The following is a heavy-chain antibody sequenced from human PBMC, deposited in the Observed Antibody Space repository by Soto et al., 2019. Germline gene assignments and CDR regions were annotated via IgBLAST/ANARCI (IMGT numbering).Heavy chain of an antibody. V-gene: IGHV1-2*04. J-gene: IGHJ6*02. CDR1: GYSFTDYH. D-gene: IGHD2-21*01. Sequence: ASVKVSCKASGYSFTDYHIHWVRQAPGQGLEWLGRINPKSGGTSTAQKFQGWVTMTTDTSISTASMELTRLTSDDTAIYYCARGDSTHSSNPVWPFSYNHDMDVWGQGTTVTVSS. CDR2: INPKSGGT. CDR3: ARGDSTHSSNPVWPFSYNHDMDV.